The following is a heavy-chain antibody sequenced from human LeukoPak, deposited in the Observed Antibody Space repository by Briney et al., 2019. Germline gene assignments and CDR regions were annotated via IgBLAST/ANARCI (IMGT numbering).Heavy chain of an antibody. J-gene: IGHJ5*02. V-gene: IGHV1-24*01. CDR2: FDPEDDET. CDR1: GYTLTELS. D-gene: IGHD3-10*01. CDR3: ATERGNYYGSGSYSWWFDP. Sequence: GASVKVSCKVSGYTLTELSMHWVRQAPGKGLEWMGGFDPEDDETIYAQKFQGRVTMTEDTSTDTAYMELSSLRSEDTAVYYCATERGNYYGSGSYSWWFDPWGQGTLVTVSS.